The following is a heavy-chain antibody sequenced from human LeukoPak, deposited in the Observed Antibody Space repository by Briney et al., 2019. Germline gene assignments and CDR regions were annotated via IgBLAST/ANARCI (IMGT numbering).Heavy chain of an antibody. J-gene: IGHJ4*02. CDR2: ISYDGSNK. CDR1: GFTFSSYA. Sequence: TGGSLRLSCAASGFTFSSYAMHWVRQAPGKGLEWVAVISYDGSNKYYADSVKGRFTISRDNSKNTLYLQMNSLRAEDTAVYYCARGTYDFWSGYYDYWGQGTLVTVSS. CDR3: ARGTYDFWSGYYDY. D-gene: IGHD3-3*01. V-gene: IGHV3-30-3*01.